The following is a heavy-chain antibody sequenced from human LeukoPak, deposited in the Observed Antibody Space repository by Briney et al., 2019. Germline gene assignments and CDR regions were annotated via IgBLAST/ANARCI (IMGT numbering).Heavy chain of an antibody. V-gene: IGHV3-20*04. CDR1: GFTFDDYG. CDR3: ARASFPRDILTGYYWFDP. J-gene: IGHJ5*02. CDR2: INWNGGST. Sequence: GGSLRLSCAASGFTFDDYGMSWVRQAPGKGLEWVSGINWNGGSTGYADSVKGRFTISRDNAKNSLYLQMNSLRAEDTAVYYCARASFPRDILTGYYWFDPWGQGTLVTVSS. D-gene: IGHD3-9*01.